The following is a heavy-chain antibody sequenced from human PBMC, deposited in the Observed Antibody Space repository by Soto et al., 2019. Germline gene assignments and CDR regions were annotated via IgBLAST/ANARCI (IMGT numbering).Heavy chain of an antibody. V-gene: IGHV1-69*06. Sequence: SVKVSCKASGGTLSSYAISWVRQAPGQGLEWMGGIIPIFGTANYAQKFQGRVTITADKSTSTAYMELSSLRSEDTAVYYCARASVGAAAVDYWGQGTLVTVSS. CDR3: ARASVGAAAVDY. CDR2: IIPIFGTA. CDR1: GGTLSSYA. D-gene: IGHD1-26*01. J-gene: IGHJ4*02.